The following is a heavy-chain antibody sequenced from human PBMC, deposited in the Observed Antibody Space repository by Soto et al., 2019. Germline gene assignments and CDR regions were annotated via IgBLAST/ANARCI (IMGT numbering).Heavy chain of an antibody. Sequence: QVQLVQSGAEVKKPGSSLKVSCETSADTSTIYTFTWVRQAPGQGLQWMGRVVPFLRLTNFAQDFQGRLTMPADTDTGTAHMELSSFTQEDPAVYYCATANFGAGRVGVYSWGTGTLVAVSS. CDR3: ATANFGAGRVGVYS. D-gene: IGHD3-10*01. CDR2: VVPFLRLT. CDR1: ADTSTIYT. J-gene: IGHJ4*02. V-gene: IGHV1-69*02.